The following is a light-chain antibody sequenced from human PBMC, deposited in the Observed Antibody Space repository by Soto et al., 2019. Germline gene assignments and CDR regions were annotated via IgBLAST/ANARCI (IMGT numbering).Light chain of an antibody. CDR1: QSVSNNY. J-gene: IGKJ1*01. Sequence: EIVLTQSQGTLSFSPGERATLSCRASQSVSNNYLAWYQQKPGQAPRLLIYDASNRATGIPARFSGSGSGTDFTLTISSLEPEDFAVYYCQQRSNWPPWTFGQGTKVDIK. CDR2: DAS. CDR3: QQRSNWPPWT. V-gene: IGKV3-11*01.